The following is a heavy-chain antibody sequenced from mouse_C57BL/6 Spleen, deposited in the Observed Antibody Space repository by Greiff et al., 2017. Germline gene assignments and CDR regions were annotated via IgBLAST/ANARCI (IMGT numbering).Heavy chain of an antibody. CDR1: GYTFTSYW. J-gene: IGHJ3*01. CDR3: ASWAYGNAWFAY. V-gene: IGHV1-7*01. Sequence: QVQLQQSGAELAKPGASVKLSCKASGYTFTSYWMHWVKQRPGQGLEWIGYINPSSGYTKYNQKFKDKATLTADQSSSTAYMQLSSLTYEDSAVYYCASWAYGNAWFAYWGQGTLVTVSA. CDR2: INPSSGYT. D-gene: IGHD2-1*01.